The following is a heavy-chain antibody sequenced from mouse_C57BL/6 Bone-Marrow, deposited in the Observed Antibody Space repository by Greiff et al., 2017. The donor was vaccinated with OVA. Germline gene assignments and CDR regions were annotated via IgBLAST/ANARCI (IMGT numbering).Heavy chain of an antibody. D-gene: IGHD2-3*01. CDR1: GYTFTSYS. CDR2: IYPGSGNT. J-gene: IGHJ2*01. Sequence: QVQLQQSGPELVKPGASVKISCKASGYTFTSYSIHWVKQRPGQGLEWIGWIYPGSGNTKYNEKFKGKATLTADTSSSTAYLQLNSLTSEDSAVYYCARWLLREHFDYWGQGTTLTVSS. CDR3: ARWLLREHFDY. V-gene: IGHV1-66*01.